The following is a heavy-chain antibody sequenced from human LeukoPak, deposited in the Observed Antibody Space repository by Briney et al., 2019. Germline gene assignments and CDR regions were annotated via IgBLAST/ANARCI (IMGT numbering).Heavy chain of an antibody. CDR3: AKDSSSSGFGAFDI. V-gene: IGHV3-48*01. CDR1: GFTFSSYS. D-gene: IGHD6-6*01. CDR2: ISSSSSTI. Sequence: GGSLRLSCAASGFTFSSYSMNGVRQAPGKGLEWVSYISSSSSTIYYADSVKGRFTISRDNSKNTLYLQMNSLRAEDTAVYYCAKDSSSSGFGAFDIWGQGTMVTVSS. J-gene: IGHJ3*02.